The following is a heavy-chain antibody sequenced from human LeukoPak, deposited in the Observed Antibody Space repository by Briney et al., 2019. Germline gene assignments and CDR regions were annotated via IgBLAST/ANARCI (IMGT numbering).Heavy chain of an antibody. V-gene: IGHV3-33*01. D-gene: IGHD3-10*01. J-gene: IGHJ4*02. CDR3: ARGSSFGELSH. CDR1: GFNFSSYG. CDR2: IWNDGSNK. Sequence: GRSLRLSCAASGFNFSSYGMHWVRQAPGKGLEWVAVIWNDGSNKYYADSVKGRFTISRDNSRNTLYLQMNSLRAEDTAVYYCARGSSFGELSHWGQGTLVTVSS.